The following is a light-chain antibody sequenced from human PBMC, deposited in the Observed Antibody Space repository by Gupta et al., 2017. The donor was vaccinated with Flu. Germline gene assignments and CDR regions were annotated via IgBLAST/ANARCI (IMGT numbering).Light chain of an antibody. CDR1: SSNIGAGYD. CDR3: QSYDGSLNTQVI. CDR2: GNN. Sequence: QSVLTQPSSVSGAPGQRITISCAGTSSNIGAGYDVHWYQQLPGTAPKLLIHGNNNGHSGVPDRFSGSRSDTSASLAISGLQAEDEAVYYCQSYDGSLNTQVIFGGGTKVTVL. J-gene: IGLJ2*01. V-gene: IGLV1-40*01.